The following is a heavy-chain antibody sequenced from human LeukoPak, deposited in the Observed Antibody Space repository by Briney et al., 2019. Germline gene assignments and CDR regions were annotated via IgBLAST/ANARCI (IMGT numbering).Heavy chain of an antibody. CDR2: IYYTGST. CDR1: GGSVTSGPYY. CDR3: ARPLNTVHDTFDV. V-gene: IGHV4-31*03. Sequence: PSQTLSLTCTVSGGSVTSGPYYWTWIRQHPGKGPEGIGYIYYTGSTSYNPSLKSRLTIAVDTSKNQFSLKLSSVTAADTAVYYCARPLNTVHDTFDVWGQGTMVTVSS. J-gene: IGHJ3*01. D-gene: IGHD4-11*01.